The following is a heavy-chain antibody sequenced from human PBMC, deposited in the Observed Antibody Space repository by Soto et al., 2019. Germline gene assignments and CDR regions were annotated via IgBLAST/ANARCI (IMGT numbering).Heavy chain of an antibody. Sequence: EVQLLDSGGGLVQHGGSLRLSCVASGFTSSSCAMRWVRHAPGKGLEWFAGIRASGGSTYYADSVKGRFTISRDNSKSTLYLQMNSRSADDTDVYYCASPDLGTGSYFFQDWVPGTLVTVSS. CDR2: IRASGGST. D-gene: IGHD2-8*02. V-gene: IGHV3-23*01. J-gene: IGHJ4*02. CDR1: GFTSSSCA. CDR3: ASPDLGTGSYFFQD.